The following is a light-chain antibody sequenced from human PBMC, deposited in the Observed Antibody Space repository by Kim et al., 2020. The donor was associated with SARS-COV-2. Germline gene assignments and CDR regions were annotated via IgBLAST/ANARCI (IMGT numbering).Light chain of an antibody. CDR3: QQSQTTPLT. V-gene: IGKV1-39*01. CDR1: QTISKY. CDR2: DAS. J-gene: IGKJ5*01. Sequence: DIQMTQSPSHLSESIGDTISITCRASQTISKYLNWYQLKPGKAPKILIFDASTLMAGVPPRFSGSASGADFTLTISSLQPDDFANYYCQQSQTTPLTFGQGTRLEIK.